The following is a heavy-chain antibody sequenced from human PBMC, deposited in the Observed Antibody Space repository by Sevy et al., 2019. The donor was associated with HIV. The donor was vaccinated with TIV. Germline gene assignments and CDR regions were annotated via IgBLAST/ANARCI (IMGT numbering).Heavy chain of an antibody. CDR3: ARDGDTIPVAGPNGYFVL. Sequence: GGSLRLSCAASGFSFSRYDMHWVRQAAGGGLEWVSAIDTTDGFYYDDSVKGRFTISRDDAKKFMYLQMDSLRVGDTAVYYCARDGDTIPVAGPNGYFVLWGRGTLVTVSS. CDR2: IDTTDGF. V-gene: IGHV3-13*01. J-gene: IGHJ2*01. CDR1: GFSFSRYD. D-gene: IGHD6-19*01.